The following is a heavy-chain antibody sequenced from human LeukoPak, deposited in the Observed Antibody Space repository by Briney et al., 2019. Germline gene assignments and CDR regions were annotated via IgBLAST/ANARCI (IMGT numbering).Heavy chain of an antibody. J-gene: IGHJ5*02. CDR3: ARANGA. CDR1: GFTFNTFS. CDR2: ISSSSSYI. V-gene: IGHV3-21*01. Sequence: GGSLSLSCAASGFTFNTFSMTWVRQAPGKGLEWVSSISSSSSYIYYADSVKGRFTISRDNAKDSLYLQMNSLRAEDTAVYYCARANGAWGQGTLVTVSS.